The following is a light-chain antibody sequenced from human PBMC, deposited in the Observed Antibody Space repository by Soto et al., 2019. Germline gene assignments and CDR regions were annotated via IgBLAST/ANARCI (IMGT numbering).Light chain of an antibody. J-gene: IGKJ3*01. CDR3: QQYGSSLRT. V-gene: IGKV3-20*01. CDR2: GAS. CDR1: QSVSSSS. Sequence: EIVLTQSPGTLSLSPGERATLSCRASQSVSSSSLAWYQQKPGQAPRLLIYGASSRATGIPDRFSGSGSGTDFTLTISRLEPEDFAVYYCQQYGSSLRTFGPGTKVDIK.